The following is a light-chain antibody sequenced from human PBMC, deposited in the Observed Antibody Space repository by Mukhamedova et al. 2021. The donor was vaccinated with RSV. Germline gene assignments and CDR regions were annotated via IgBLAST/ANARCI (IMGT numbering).Light chain of an antibody. J-gene: IGKJ5*01. CDR3: QQYHTTPIT. Sequence: PSLLIYGASSRATGIPDRISGNGSGTNFTLTINRLEPEDFAIYYCQQYHTTPITFGQGTRLEIK. CDR2: GAS. V-gene: IGKV3-20*01.